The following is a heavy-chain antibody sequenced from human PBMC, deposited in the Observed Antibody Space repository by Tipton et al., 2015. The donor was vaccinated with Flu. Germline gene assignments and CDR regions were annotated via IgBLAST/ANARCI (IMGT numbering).Heavy chain of an antibody. CDR1: GGTFSSYA. CDR3: ATHISAAAGYYYYYGMAV. Sequence: QVQLVQSGAEVKKPGSSVKVSCKASGGTFSSYAISWVRQAPGQGLEWMGGIIPIFGTANYAQKFQGRVTITADESTSTAYMELSSLRSEDTAVYYCATHISAAAGYYYYYGMAVWGQGTTVTVSS. V-gene: IGHV1-69*01. CDR2: IIPIFGTA. D-gene: IGHD6-13*01. J-gene: IGHJ6*02.